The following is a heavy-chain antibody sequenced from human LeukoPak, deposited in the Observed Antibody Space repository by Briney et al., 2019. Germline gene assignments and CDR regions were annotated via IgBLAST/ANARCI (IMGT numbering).Heavy chain of an antibody. Sequence: SETLSLTCAVYGGSFSGYYWSWIRQPPGKGLEWIGEINHSGSTNYNPSLKSRVTMSVDKSKNQFSLILSSVTAADTAVYYCARDVGARLSGFWGQGTLVTVSS. J-gene: IGHJ4*02. V-gene: IGHV4-34*01. CDR1: GGSFSGYY. CDR2: INHSGST. D-gene: IGHD6-6*01. CDR3: ARDVGARLSGF.